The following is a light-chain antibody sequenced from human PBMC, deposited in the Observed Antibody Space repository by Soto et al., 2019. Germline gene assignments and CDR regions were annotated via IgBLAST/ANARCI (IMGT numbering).Light chain of an antibody. J-gene: IGLJ1*01. CDR2: EVS. Sequence: QSVLTQPASVSGSPGQSITISCTRTSSDVGSYNFVSWYQQHPGEVPKVMIYEVSKRPSGVSGRFSGSKSGNTASLTISGLQAEDEADYYCCADAGRSTYVFGTGTKVTVL. V-gene: IGLV2-23*02. CDR3: CADAGRSTYV. CDR1: SSDVGSYNF.